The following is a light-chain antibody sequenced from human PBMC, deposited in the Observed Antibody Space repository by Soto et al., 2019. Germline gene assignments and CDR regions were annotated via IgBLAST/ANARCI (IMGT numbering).Light chain of an antibody. V-gene: IGKV1-39*01. Sequence: DIQMTQSRACLSASVGDRVSVTCRAIQSISSYLNWYQQKPGKAPKLLIYAASSLQSGVASRFSGSGSGTDLTLTISSLQPEDFATYYGQQSYSTPFTFGPGTKVDIK. CDR2: AAS. J-gene: IGKJ3*01. CDR1: QSISSY. CDR3: QQSYSTPFT.